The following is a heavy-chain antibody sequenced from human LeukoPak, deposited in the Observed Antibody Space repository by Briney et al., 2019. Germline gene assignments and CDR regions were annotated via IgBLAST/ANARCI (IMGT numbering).Heavy chain of an antibody. CDR2: IYYSGAT. V-gene: IGHV4-39*01. CDR1: GGSISSSIYY. Sequence: KPSETLSLKCTVSGGSISSSIYYWAWIRQPPGKGLEWIGSIYYSGATYYNPSLKSRVTISIDTSKNQFSLKLSSVTAADTAVYYCATPYSGGYHGLDIWGQGTMVTVSS. J-gene: IGHJ3*02. D-gene: IGHD1-26*01. CDR3: ATPYSGGYHGLDI.